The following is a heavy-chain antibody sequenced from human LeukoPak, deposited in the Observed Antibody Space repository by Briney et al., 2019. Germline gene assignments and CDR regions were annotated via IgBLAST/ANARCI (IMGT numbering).Heavy chain of an antibody. Sequence: PGGSLRLSCAASGFTFSSYSMNWVRQAPGKGLEWVSSISSSSSYISYADSVKGRFTISRDNAKNSLHLQMNSLRAEDTAVYYCVRDGITMIVPRAFDIWGQGTMVTVSS. CDR1: GFTFSSYS. CDR3: VRDGITMIVPRAFDI. V-gene: IGHV3-21*01. CDR2: ISSSSSYI. J-gene: IGHJ3*02. D-gene: IGHD3-22*01.